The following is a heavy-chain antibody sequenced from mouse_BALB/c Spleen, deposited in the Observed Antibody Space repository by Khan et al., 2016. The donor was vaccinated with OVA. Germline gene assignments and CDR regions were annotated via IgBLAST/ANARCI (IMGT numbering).Heavy chain of an antibody. J-gene: IGHJ3*01. CDR1: GYTFTDYH. CDR3: AREGYYGNYRAWFAY. D-gene: IGHD2-1*01. V-gene: IGHV1S56*01. Sequence: QVRLQQSGPELVKPGASVRISCKASGYTFTDYHINWMKQRPGQGLDWIGWIYPGNVNTKYNEKFKDKATLTADKSSSTAYMQLSSLTSEDSAVYFFAREGYYGNYRAWFAYWGQGTLVTVSA. CDR2: IYPGNVNT.